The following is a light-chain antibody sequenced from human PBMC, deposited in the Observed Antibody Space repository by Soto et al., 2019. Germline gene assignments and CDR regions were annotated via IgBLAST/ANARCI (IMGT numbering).Light chain of an antibody. CDR3: QQYGSSIFT. CDR2: GAS. J-gene: IGKJ3*01. Sequence: EIVLTQSPGTLSLSPGERATLSCRASQSVSSSYLAWYQQKPGQAPRLLIYGASGRATGIPDRFSGSGSGTDFTLTSSRLVPEDFAVYYCQQYGSSIFTFGPGTKVDIK. CDR1: QSVSSSY. V-gene: IGKV3-20*01.